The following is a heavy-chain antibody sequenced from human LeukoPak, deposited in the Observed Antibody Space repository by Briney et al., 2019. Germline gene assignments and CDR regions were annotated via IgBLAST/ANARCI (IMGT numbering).Heavy chain of an antibody. Sequence: GGSLRLSCAASGFTFSSYAMSWVRQAPGNGLEWVSGISGSGGDTYYGDSVKGRFTISRDNSKNTLYLQMNSLRAEDMAVYYCAKDVYSSSWYYFDYWGQGTLVTVSS. D-gene: IGHD6-13*01. CDR3: AKDVYSSSWYYFDY. V-gene: IGHV3-23*01. J-gene: IGHJ4*02. CDR1: GFTFSSYA. CDR2: ISGSGGDT.